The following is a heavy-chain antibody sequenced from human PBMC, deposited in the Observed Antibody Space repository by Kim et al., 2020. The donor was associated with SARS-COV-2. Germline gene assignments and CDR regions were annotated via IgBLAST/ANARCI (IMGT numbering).Heavy chain of an antibody. CDR1: GFTFSSYW. V-gene: IGHV3-74*01. CDR2: INSDGSST. D-gene: IGHD2-15*01. Sequence: GGSLRLSCAASGFTFSSYWMHWVRQAPGKGLVWVSRINSDGSSTSYADSVKGRFTISRDNAKNTLYLQMNSLRAEDTAVYYCARDPHRWLLPLDYGMDVWGQGTTVTVSS. J-gene: IGHJ6*02. CDR3: ARDPHRWLLPLDYGMDV.